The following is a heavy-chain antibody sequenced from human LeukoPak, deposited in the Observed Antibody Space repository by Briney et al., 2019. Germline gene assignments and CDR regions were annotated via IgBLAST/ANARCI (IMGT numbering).Heavy chain of an antibody. Sequence: SQTLSLTCAISGDSVSSNSAVWNWIRQSPSRGLEWLGRTYYRSKWYNDYAVSVKSRISINPDTSKNQFSLQLNSVTPEDTAVYYCARNPIAGVGGNWFDPWGQGTLVTVSS. CDR1: GDSVSSNSAV. CDR2: TYYRSKWYN. J-gene: IGHJ5*02. V-gene: IGHV6-1*01. CDR3: ARNPIAGVGGNWFDP. D-gene: IGHD6-13*01.